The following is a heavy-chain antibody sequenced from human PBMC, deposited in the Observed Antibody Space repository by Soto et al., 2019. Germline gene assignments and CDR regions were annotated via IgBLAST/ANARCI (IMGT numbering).Heavy chain of an antibody. J-gene: IGHJ4*02. V-gene: IGHV1-18*01. D-gene: IGHD1-26*01. CDR1: GGTFSSYA. Sequence: GASVKVSCKASGGTFSSYAISWVRQAPGQGLEWTGWISAYNGNTNYAQKLQGRVTMTTDTSTSTAYMELRSLRSDDTAVYYCARGNSGSYHRYFDYWGQGTLVTVSS. CDR2: ISAYNGNT. CDR3: ARGNSGSYHRYFDY.